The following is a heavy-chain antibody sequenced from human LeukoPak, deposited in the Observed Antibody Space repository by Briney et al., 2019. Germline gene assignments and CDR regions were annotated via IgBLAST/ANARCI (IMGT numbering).Heavy chain of an antibody. CDR2: TDSGGGA. CDR1: GFTVSNNY. J-gene: IGHJ4*02. CDR3: VKDQNY. V-gene: IGHV3-66*01. Sequence: SGGSLRLSCAASGFTVSNNYMSWARPGPGKGLEWVSLTDSGGGAHYADSVKGRFIISRDNSQNTLYLQMNSLRVEDTAVYYCVKDQNYWGQGTLVTVSS.